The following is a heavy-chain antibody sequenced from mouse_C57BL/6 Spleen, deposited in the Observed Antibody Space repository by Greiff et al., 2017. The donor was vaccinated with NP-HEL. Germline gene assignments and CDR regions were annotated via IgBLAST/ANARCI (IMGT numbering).Heavy chain of an antibody. J-gene: IGHJ2*01. CDR1: GYTFTSYW. Sequence: VQLQQPGAELVKPGASVKMSCKASGYTFTSYWITWVKQRPGQGLEWIGDIYPGSGSTNYNEKFKSKATLTVDTSSSTAYMQLSSLTSEDSAIYYCARVNYDYDLYCFCDRGQRATLTVST. V-gene: IGHV1-55*01. D-gene: IGHD2-4*01. CDR3: ARVNYDYDLYCFCD. CDR2: IYPGSGST.